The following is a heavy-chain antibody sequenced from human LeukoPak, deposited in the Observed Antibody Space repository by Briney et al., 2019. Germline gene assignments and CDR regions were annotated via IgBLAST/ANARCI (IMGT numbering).Heavy chain of an antibody. J-gene: IGHJ3*01. Sequence: ASVKFSCKASGGPFSSYAISWVRQAPGQGLEGMGGIIPIFGTANYAQKFQGRVTLTTDESTSTAYMELRSLRSEDTAVYYCARAPYYYDSSGYSDAFDLWGQGTMVTVSS. CDR2: IIPIFGTA. CDR1: GGPFSSYA. D-gene: IGHD3-22*01. CDR3: ARAPYYYDSSGYSDAFDL. V-gene: IGHV1-69*05.